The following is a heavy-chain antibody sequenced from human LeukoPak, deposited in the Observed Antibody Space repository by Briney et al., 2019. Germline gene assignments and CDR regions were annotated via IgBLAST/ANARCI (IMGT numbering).Heavy chain of an antibody. Sequence: PGGSLRLSCAASGFTFSKYWMHWVRQAPGKGLVWVSRINSDGSTTSYADSVMGRFTISRDNAKNTLYLQMNSLRVEDTAVYYCARDGLSYISSSRFDWGQGTLVTVSS. V-gene: IGHV3-74*01. J-gene: IGHJ4*02. D-gene: IGHD6-6*01. CDR1: GFTFSKYW. CDR2: INSDGSTT. CDR3: ARDGLSYISSSRFD.